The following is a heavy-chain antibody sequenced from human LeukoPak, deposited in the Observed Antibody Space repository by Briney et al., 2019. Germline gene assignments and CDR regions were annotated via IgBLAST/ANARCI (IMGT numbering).Heavy chain of an antibody. CDR3: ARQIASAGTAGFDF. V-gene: IGHV4-4*07. CDR2: IYSTGST. CDR1: GGSISSDY. Sequence: SGTLSLTCTVSGGSISSDYWSWIRQPAGKGLEWIGRIYSTGSTNYNPSLKSRVTMSVDTSKNQFSLRLRSVTAADTAVYYCARQIASAGTAGFDFWGQGALVTVSS. D-gene: IGHD6-13*01. J-gene: IGHJ4*02.